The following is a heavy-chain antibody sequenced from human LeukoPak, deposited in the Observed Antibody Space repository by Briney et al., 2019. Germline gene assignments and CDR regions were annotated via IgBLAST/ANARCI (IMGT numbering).Heavy chain of an antibody. D-gene: IGHD3-10*01. CDR1: NYTFTGYG. CDR2: INAYNGDT. CDR3: ARDGSGVWFDY. Sequence: ASVKVSCKASNYTFTGYGISWVRQAPGQGLEWMAWINAYNGDTNYAQKLQGRVTLTTDTSTSTAYMELRSLRSGDTAVYYCARDGSGVWFDYWGQGTLVTVSS. V-gene: IGHV1-18*01. J-gene: IGHJ4*02.